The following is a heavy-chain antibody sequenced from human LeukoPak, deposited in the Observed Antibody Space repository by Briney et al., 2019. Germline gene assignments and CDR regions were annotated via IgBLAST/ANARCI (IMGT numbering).Heavy chain of an antibody. CDR1: RFTFSSYS. CDR3: AKNSVTYDSSGYYLNWFDP. Sequence: GGSLRLSCAASRFTFSSYSMNWVRQAPGKGLEWVSSISSSGSYIYNADSVKGRFTISRDNAKNSLYLQMNSLRAEDTAVYYCAKNSVTYDSSGYYLNWFDPWGQGTLVTVSS. CDR2: ISSSGSYI. V-gene: IGHV3-21*01. D-gene: IGHD3-22*01. J-gene: IGHJ5*02.